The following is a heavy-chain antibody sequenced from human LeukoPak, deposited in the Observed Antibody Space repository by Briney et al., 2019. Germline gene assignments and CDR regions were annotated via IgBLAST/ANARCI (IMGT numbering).Heavy chain of an antibody. D-gene: IGHD3-22*01. Sequence: GESLKISCKGSGYRFNSFWNGWVRQVPGKGLEWMGIIYTGDSDTRYSPFFQGQVTISADKSISTAYLQWSSLEASDTAMYYCARDRGSSGYSLDYWGQGTLVTVSS. CDR3: ARDRGSSGYSLDY. J-gene: IGHJ4*02. CDR1: GYRFNSFW. CDR2: IYTGDSDT. V-gene: IGHV5-51*01.